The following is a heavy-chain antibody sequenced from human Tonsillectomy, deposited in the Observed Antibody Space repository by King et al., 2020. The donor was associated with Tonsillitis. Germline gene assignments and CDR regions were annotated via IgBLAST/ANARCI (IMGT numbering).Heavy chain of an antibody. Sequence: QMQESGPGLGKPSETLSLTCTVSGGSIRSYYCSWIRQPPGKGLEWIGYIYYSGSTNYNPSLKRRVTISVDTSKNQFSLKLRSVTAADTAVYYCARGAVEHSTFSGMDVWGQGTTVTVSS. CDR3: ARGAVEHSTFSGMDV. V-gene: IGHV4-59*01. D-gene: IGHD6-6*01. CDR1: GGSIRSYY. CDR2: IYYSGST. J-gene: IGHJ6*02.